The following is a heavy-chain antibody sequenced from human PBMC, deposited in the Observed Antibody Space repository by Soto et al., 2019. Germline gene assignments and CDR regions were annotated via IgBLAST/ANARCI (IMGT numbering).Heavy chain of an antibody. V-gene: IGHV1-2*02. CDR2: INPNSGGT. D-gene: IGHD3-9*01. CDR1: GYTFTGYY. Sequence: ASVKVSCKASGYTFTGYYMHWVRQAPGQGLEWMGWINPNSGGTNYAQKFQGRVTMTRDTSISTAYMELSRMRSDDTAVYYCARQTYEILTGIDYWGQGTLVTVSS. CDR3: ARQTYEILTGIDY. J-gene: IGHJ4*02.